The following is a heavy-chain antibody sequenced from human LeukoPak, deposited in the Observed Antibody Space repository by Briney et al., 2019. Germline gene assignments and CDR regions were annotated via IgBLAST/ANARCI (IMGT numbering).Heavy chain of an antibody. CDR3: VKEQGSGYYRTADY. V-gene: IGHV3-30*18. J-gene: IGHJ4*02. CDR2: ITYDGITT. Sequence: HPGTSLGLSCVASGFTLSSCGMHWVRQAPGKGLEWVAVITYDGITTYSDDSVKGRFTISRDTSKSTLHLQMNNLRPEDTAVYFCVKEQGSGYYRTADYWGQGTLVTVSS. CDR1: GFTLSSCG. D-gene: IGHD3-10*01.